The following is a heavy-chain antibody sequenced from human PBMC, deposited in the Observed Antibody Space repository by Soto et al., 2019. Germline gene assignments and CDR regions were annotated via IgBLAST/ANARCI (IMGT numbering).Heavy chain of an antibody. J-gene: IGHJ4*02. CDR1: GFTFSSYA. CDR3: AKNRERYFDWPPPDS. CDR2: ISGSGGST. Sequence: GSLRLSCAASGFTFSSYAMSWVRQAPGKGLEWVSAISGSGGSTYYADSVKGRFTISRDNSKNTLYLQMNSLRAEDTAVYYCAKNRERYFDWPPPDSWGKETLVPVPS. D-gene: IGHD3-9*01. V-gene: IGHV3-23*01.